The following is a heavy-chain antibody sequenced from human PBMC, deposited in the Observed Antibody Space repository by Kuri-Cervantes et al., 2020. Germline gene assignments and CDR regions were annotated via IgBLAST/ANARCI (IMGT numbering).Heavy chain of an antibody. D-gene: IGHD2-15*01. CDR1: GFTFSNRD. CDR3: TRAPLHCSGGSCYGNAFDI. J-gene: IGHJ3*02. V-gene: IGHV3-49*04. Sequence: GESLKIYCAASGFTFSNRDMNWVRQAPGKGLEWVGFIRSKAYGGTTEYAASVKGRFTISRDDPKSIAYLQMNSLKPEDTAVYYCTRAPLHCSGGSCYGNAFDIWGQGTMVTVSS. CDR2: IRSKAYGGTT.